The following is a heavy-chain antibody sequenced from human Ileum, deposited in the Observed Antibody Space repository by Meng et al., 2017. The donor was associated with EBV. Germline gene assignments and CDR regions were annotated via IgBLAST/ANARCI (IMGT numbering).Heavy chain of an antibody. CDR1: GYTFGSYG. CDR2: FVNYVDT. Sequence: QVHLLQSGPEVXXXXXSXRVSCKASGYTFGSYGICWVRQAPGQGLEWMGWFVNYVDTYPAPKFQGRVTMTTDTHTNTALMELRSLTSDDTAVYYCASGTPGRSYCDYWGQGTLVTVSS. J-gene: IGHJ4*02. CDR3: ASGTPGRSYCDY. D-gene: IGHD2-15*01. V-gene: IGHV1-18*01.